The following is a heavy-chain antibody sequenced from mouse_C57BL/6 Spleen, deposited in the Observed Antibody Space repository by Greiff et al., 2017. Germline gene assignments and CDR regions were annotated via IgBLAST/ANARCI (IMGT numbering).Heavy chain of an antibody. Sequence: QVQLQQSGPELVKPGASVKISCKASGYAFSSSWMNWVKQRPGKGLEWIGRIYPGDGDTNYNGKFKGKATLTADKSSSTAYMQLSSLTSEDSAVYFCARERDVFDYWGQGTTLTVSS. J-gene: IGHJ2*01. V-gene: IGHV1-82*01. CDR1: GYAFSSSW. CDR3: ARERDVFDY. CDR2: IYPGDGDT. D-gene: IGHD3-3*01.